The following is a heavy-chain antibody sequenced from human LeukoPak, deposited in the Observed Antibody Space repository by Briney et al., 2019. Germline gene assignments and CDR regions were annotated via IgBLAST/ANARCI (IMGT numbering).Heavy chain of an antibody. CDR3: AKGAYDYIEIAYFDY. Sequence: QAGGSLRLSCAASGFTFSSYSMDWVRQAPGKGLEWVSYISSSPSTIYYADSVKGRFTISRDKSKKTLYLQMNSLRAEDTAVYYCAKGAYDYIEIAYFDYWGQGSLVTVSS. J-gene: IGHJ4*02. V-gene: IGHV3-48*01. CDR1: GFTFSSYS. CDR2: ISSSPSTI. D-gene: IGHD5-12*01.